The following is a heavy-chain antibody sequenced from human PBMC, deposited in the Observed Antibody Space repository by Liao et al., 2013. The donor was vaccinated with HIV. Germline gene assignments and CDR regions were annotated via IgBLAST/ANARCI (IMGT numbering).Heavy chain of an antibody. Sequence: QVQLQQWGAGLLKPSETLSLTCAVYGGSFSSHYWSWIRQSPGKGLEWIGEIKHSGSTTHNPSLKSRVTMSVDTSKKQFSLKLSSVTAADTALYYCVRGRGRRYLGVGDAFDMWGQGTMVTVSS. CDR1: GGSFSSHY. D-gene: IGHD3-9*01. CDR2: IKHSGST. J-gene: IGHJ3*02. CDR3: VRGRGRRYLGVGDAFDM. V-gene: IGHV4-34*02.